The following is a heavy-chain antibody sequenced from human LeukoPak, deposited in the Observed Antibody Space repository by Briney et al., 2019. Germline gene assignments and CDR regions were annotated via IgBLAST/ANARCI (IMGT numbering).Heavy chain of an antibody. D-gene: IGHD5-24*01. CDR2: IYSGGST. CDR3: AREKRGPSRYYYYGMDV. Sequence: GGSLRLSCAASGFTVSSNYMSWVRQAPGKGLEWGSVIYSGGSTYYADSVKGRFTISRDNSKNTLYLQMNSLRAEDTAVYYCAREKRGPSRYYYYGMDVWGQGTTVTVSS. J-gene: IGHJ6*02. CDR1: GFTVSSNY. V-gene: IGHV3-66*01.